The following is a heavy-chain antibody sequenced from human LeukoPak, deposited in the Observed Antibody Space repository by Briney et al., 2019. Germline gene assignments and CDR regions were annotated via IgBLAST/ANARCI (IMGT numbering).Heavy chain of an antibody. J-gene: IGHJ4*02. V-gene: IGHV3-21*01. Sequence: GGSLRLSCAASGFTFSSYTMTWVRQAPGKGLEWVSPISRSGDYIFYADSVRGRFTISRDNAKNSLYLQMTSLRAEDTAVYYCAKDRLVGGSDRHPLDYRGQGTLVTVSS. CDR2: ISRSGDYI. D-gene: IGHD1-26*01. CDR1: GFTFSSYT. CDR3: AKDRLVGGSDRHPLDY.